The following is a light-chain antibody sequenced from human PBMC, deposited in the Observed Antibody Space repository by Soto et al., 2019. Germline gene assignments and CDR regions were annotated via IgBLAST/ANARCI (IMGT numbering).Light chain of an antibody. J-gene: IGKJ4*01. Sequence: EIVLTQSASTLSWSPGERATLSCRASQSVSSYLAWYQQKPGQAPRLLIYDASNRATGIPSRFSGSGSGPDFTLTISSLEPEDFAVYYCQQRGNWPSFGGGTKVDIK. V-gene: IGKV3-11*01. CDR3: QQRGNWPS. CDR2: DAS. CDR1: QSVSSY.